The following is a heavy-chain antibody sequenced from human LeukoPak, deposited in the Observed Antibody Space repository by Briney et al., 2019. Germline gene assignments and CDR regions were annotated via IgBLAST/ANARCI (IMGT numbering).Heavy chain of an antibody. CDR2: IYYSGNT. CDR1: GGSMTYYY. J-gene: IGHJ3*02. Sequence: PSETLSLTCTVSGGSMTYYYWTWIRQPPGKGLEWIGYIYYSGNTNYNPSLKSRVTISVDTSKNQFSLMLGSVTAADTTVYFCARSGTRSGGAFDIWGQGTLVTVSS. V-gene: IGHV4-59*08. D-gene: IGHD4-23*01. CDR3: ARSGTRSGGAFDI.